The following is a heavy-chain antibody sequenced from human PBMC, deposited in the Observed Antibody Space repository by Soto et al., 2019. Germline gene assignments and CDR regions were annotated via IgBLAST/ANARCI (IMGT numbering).Heavy chain of an antibody. V-gene: IGHV1-69*02. Sequence: QVQLVQSGAEVKKSGSSVRVSCKASGGTFNSYTLSWVRQAPGQRLEWMGRIIPMLSMSTYAQKFQGRVSIIADKSTNTVYLDLSSLRSDDTAIYYCATSYGSGSRPFDYCGQGTLVTVSS. D-gene: IGHD3-10*01. CDR1: GGTFNSYT. CDR2: IIPMLSMS. J-gene: IGHJ4*02. CDR3: ATSYGSGSRPFDY.